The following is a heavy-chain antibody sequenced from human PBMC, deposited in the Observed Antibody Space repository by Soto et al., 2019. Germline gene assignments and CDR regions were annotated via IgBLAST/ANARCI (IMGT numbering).Heavy chain of an antibody. CDR1: GFTFSSYA. CDR3: AKERYYDFWSGYPGAGMDV. Sequence: GGSLRLSCAASGFTFSSYAMSWVRQAPGKGLEWVSAISGSGGSTYYADSVKGRFTISRDNSKNTLYLQMNSLRAEDTAVYYCAKERYYDFWSGYPGAGMDVWGQGTTVTVSS. CDR2: ISGSGGST. J-gene: IGHJ6*02. D-gene: IGHD3-3*01. V-gene: IGHV3-23*01.